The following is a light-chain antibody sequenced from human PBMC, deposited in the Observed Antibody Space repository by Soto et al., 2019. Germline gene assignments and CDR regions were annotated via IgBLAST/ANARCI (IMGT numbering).Light chain of an antibody. CDR2: DVN. V-gene: IGLV2-14*03. CDR1: SSDIGAYNF. J-gene: IGLJ2*01. CDR3: TSWTTSTTMI. Sequence: QSALTQPASVSGSPGQSITISCTGTSSDIGAYNFVSWYQQHPGKAPKLMLYDVNIRPSGVSNRFSGSKSGNTASLTISGLQGEDEADYHCTSWTTSTTMIFGGGTKLTVL.